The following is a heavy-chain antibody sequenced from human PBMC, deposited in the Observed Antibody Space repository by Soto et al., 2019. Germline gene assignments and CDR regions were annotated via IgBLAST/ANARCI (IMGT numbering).Heavy chain of an antibody. CDR3: AKPLSRYFDWLLFGPSDPRDDY. J-gene: IGHJ4*02. CDR2: ISGSGGST. V-gene: IGHV3-23*01. Sequence: GGSLRLSCAASGFTFSSYAMSWVRQAPGKGLEWVSAISGSGGSTYYADSVKGRFTISRDNSKNTLYLQMNSLRAEDTAVYYCAKPLSRYFDWLLFGPSDPRDDYWGQGTLVTVSS. CDR1: GFTFSSYA. D-gene: IGHD3-9*01.